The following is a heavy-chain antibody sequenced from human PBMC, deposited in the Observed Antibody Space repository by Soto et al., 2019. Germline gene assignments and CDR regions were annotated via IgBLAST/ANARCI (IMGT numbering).Heavy chain of an antibody. Sequence: WASVKVSCKASGYTFTSYGISWVRQAPGQGLEWMGWISAYNGNTNYAQKLQGRVTMTTDTSTSTAYMELRSLRSDDTAVYYCARAAGTGIWYYGMDVWGQGTTVTVSS. CDR1: GYTFTSYG. CDR2: ISAYNGNT. J-gene: IGHJ6*02. D-gene: IGHD6-13*01. CDR3: ARAAGTGIWYYGMDV. V-gene: IGHV1-18*04.